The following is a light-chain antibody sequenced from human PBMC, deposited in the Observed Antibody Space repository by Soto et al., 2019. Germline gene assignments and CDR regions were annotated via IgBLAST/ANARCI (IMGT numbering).Light chain of an antibody. CDR2: DAS. Sequence: DIQMTQSPSTLSASVGDRVTITCRASQTISRSLAWYQQKPGKAPKVVIYDASSLQSGVPSRFSGSGSGTDFTLTISSLQPDDFATYFCQQYESYSPTFGQGTKVDIK. CDR1: QTISRS. V-gene: IGKV1-5*01. J-gene: IGKJ1*01. CDR3: QQYESYSPT.